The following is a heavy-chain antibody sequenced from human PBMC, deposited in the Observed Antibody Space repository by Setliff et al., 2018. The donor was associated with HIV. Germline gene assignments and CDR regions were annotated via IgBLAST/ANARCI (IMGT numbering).Heavy chain of an antibody. CDR2: INSNTGNP. D-gene: IGHD3-22*01. V-gene: IGHV7-4-1*02. Sequence: ASVKVSCKASGYTFTSYAMNWVRQAPGQGLEWMGWINSNTGNPTYAQGFTGRFVFSLDTSASTAYLQISSLKAEDTAVYYCARGTTYYYDRSGSDFDYWGQGTLVTVSS. CDR3: ARGTTYYYDRSGSDFDY. CDR1: GYTFTSYA. J-gene: IGHJ4*02.